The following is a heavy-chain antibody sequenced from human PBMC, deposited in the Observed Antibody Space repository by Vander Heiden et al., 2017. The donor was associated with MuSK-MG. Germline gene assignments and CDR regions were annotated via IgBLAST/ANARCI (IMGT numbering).Heavy chain of an antibody. J-gene: IGHJ6*03. CDR2: IYYSGST. CDR1: GGSISSYY. CDR3: ARIVVVPAAPTPNYYYYMDV. V-gene: IGHV4-59*01. D-gene: IGHD2-2*01. Sequence: QVQLQESGPGLVKPSATLSLTCTVSGGSISSYYWSWIRQHPGKGLEWIGYIYYSGSTNYNPSLKSRVTISVDTSKNQFSLKLSSVTAADTAVYYCARIVVVPAAPTPNYYYYMDVGGKGTTVTVSS.